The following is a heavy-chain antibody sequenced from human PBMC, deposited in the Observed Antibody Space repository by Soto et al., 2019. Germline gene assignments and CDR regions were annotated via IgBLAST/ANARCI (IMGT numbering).Heavy chain of an antibody. CDR1: GFTFINYA. CDR2: ISYDGSNK. J-gene: IGHJ4*02. Sequence: GGSLRLSCAASGFTFINYAMHWVRQAPGKGLEWVAVISYDGSNKYYADSLKGRFTISRDNAKNSLSLQMNNLRAEDTAVYYCARENSVQAWLHHFDHWGLGTLVTVSS. CDR3: ARENSVQAWLHHFDH. D-gene: IGHD5-18*01. V-gene: IGHV3-30-3*01.